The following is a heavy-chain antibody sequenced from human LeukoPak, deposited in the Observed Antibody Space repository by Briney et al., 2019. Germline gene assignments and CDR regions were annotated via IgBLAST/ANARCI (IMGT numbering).Heavy chain of an antibody. D-gene: IGHD4-17*01. CDR1: GVSFDDYY. J-gene: IGHJ4*02. CDR2: INHSGYT. Sequence: SETLSLTCAVSGVSFDDYYWAWIRQTPGKGLEWIGEINHSGYTNDSPSLKSRVTLSIDTSRRQFSLNLRSVTVADAGTYYCTRMTTGHDYWGQGTLVTVSS. CDR3: TRMTTGHDY. V-gene: IGHV4-34*01.